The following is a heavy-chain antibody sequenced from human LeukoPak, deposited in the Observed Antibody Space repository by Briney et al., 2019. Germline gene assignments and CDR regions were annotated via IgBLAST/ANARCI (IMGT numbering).Heavy chain of an antibody. D-gene: IGHD1-26*01. V-gene: IGHV1-69*04. CDR1: GGTFSSYA. Sequence: GASVKVSCKASGGTFSSYAISWVRQAPGQGLEWMGRIIPILGIANYAQKFQGRVTITADKSTSTAYMELSSLRSEDTAVYYCARGAYSGSYSTWFDPWGQGTLVTVSS. J-gene: IGHJ5*02. CDR2: IIPILGIA. CDR3: ARGAYSGSYSTWFDP.